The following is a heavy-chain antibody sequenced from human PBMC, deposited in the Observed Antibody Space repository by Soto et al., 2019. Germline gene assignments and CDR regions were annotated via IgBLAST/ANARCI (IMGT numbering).Heavy chain of an antibody. Sequence: SLRLSCAASGFTFTRYSMNWVRQAPGKGLEWVSSISSTTNYIYYGDSMKGRFTISRDNAKNSLYLEMNSLRAEDTAVYYCARESEDLTSNFDYWGQGTLVTVSS. J-gene: IGHJ4*02. CDR2: ISSTTNYI. CDR1: GFTFTRYS. V-gene: IGHV3-21*06. CDR3: ARESEDLTSNFDY.